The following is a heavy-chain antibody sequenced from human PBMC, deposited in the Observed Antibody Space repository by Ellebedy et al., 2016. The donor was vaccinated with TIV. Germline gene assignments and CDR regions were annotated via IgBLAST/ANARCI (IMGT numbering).Heavy chain of an antibody. CDR3: ARLGGYESKDYYRGMDV. CDR1: GYSFSNYW. D-gene: IGHD5-12*01. J-gene: IGHJ6*02. Sequence: GESLKISXKGSGYSFSNYWIAWVRQMPGKGLEYMGTIWPGDSDTRYSPSFQGQVTISADKSISTAYLQWSSLKASDTAMYYCARLGGYESKDYYRGMDVWGQGTTVTVSS. V-gene: IGHV5-51*01. CDR2: IWPGDSDT.